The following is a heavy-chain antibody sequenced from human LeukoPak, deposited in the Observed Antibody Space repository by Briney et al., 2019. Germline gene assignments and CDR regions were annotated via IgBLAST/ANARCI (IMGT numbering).Heavy chain of an antibody. CDR1: GGTFSSYA. D-gene: IGHD3-10*01. V-gene: IGHV1-69*01. J-gene: IGHJ4*02. CDR2: IIPIFGTA. CDR3: ARDGPLVRGVTDFDY. Sequence: SVKVSCKASGGTFSSYAISWVRQAPGQGLEWMGGIIPIFGTANYAQKFQGRVTITADESTSTAYMELSSLRSEDTAVYYCARDGPLVRGVTDFDYWGQGTLVTVSS.